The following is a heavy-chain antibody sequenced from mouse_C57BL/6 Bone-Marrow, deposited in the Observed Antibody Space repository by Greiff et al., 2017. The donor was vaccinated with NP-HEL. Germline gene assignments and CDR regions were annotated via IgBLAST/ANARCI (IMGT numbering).Heavy chain of an antibody. Sequence: QVQLQHSGAELVRPGASVTLSCKASGYTFTDYEMHWVKQTPVHGLEWIGAIDPETGGTAYNQKFKGKAILTADKSSSTAYMELRSLTSEDSAVYYCTRYGYYAYWGQGTLVTVSA. V-gene: IGHV1-15*01. J-gene: IGHJ3*01. CDR1: GYTFTDYE. D-gene: IGHD2-3*01. CDR3: TRYGYYAY. CDR2: IDPETGGT.